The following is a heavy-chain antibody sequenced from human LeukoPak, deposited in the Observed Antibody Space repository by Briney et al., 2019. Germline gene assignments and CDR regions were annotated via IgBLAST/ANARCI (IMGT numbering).Heavy chain of an antibody. V-gene: IGHV3-7*01. CDR2: IKQDGSEK. J-gene: IGHJ5*02. D-gene: IGHD2-8*01. CDR3: ARERDDIVLMVYASNWFDP. Sequence: GGSLRLSRAASGFTFSSYWMSWVRQAPGKGLEWVANIKQDGSEKYYVDSVKGRFTISRDNAKNSLYLQMNSLRAEDTAVYYCARERDDIVLMVYASNWFDPWGQGTLVTVSS. CDR1: GFTFSSYW.